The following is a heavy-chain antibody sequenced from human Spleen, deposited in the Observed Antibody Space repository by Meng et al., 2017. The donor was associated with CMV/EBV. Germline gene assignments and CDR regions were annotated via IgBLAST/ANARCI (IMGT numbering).Heavy chain of an antibody. CDR3: ARVRRSCSSTSCYAGHYFDY. CDR1: GGSVSSGSYY. CDR2: IYYSGST. J-gene: IGHJ4*02. Sequence: SETLSLTCTVSGGSVSSGSYYWSWIRQPPGKGLEWIGYIYYSGSTNYNPSLKSRVTISVDTSKNQFSLKLSSVTAADTAVYYCARVRRSCSSTSCYAGHYFDYWGQGTLVTVSS. D-gene: IGHD2-2*01. V-gene: IGHV4-61*01.